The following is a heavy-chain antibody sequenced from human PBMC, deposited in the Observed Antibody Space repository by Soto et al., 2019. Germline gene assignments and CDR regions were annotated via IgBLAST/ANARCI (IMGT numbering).Heavy chain of an antibody. D-gene: IGHD3-22*01. CDR1: GGSISRGGYY. Sequence: PSETLSLTCTVSGGSISRGGYYWSWIRQHPGKGLEWIGYIYYSGSTYYNPSLKSRLSISGDTSKNQFSLKLSSVTAADTAVYYCARGSRADTSGYEFFDYWGQGTLVTVSS. CDR3: ARGSRADTSGYEFFDY. J-gene: IGHJ4*02. CDR2: IYYSGST. V-gene: IGHV4-31*03.